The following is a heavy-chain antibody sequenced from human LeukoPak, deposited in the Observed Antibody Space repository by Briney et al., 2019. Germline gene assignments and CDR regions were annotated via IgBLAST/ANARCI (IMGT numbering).Heavy chain of an antibody. V-gene: IGHV5-51*01. CDR1: GYSFTSYW. CDR2: IYPGDSDT. D-gene: IGHD1-26*01. Sequence: GESLKISCKGSGYSFTSYWIGWVRQMPGKGLEWMGIIYPGDSDTRYSPSFQGQVTISADKSISTAYLQWSSLKASDTAMYYCARHLFSDGSYSYYGMDVWGQGTTVTVSS. J-gene: IGHJ6*02. CDR3: ARHLFSDGSYSYYGMDV.